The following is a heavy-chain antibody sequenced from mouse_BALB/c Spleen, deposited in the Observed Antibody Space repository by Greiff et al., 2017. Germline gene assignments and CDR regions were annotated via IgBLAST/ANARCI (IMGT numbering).Heavy chain of an antibody. V-gene: IGHV1-7*01. D-gene: IGHD1-1*01. Sequence: QVQLQQSGAELAKPGASVKMSCKASGYTFTSYWMHWVKQRPGQGLEWIGYINPSTGYTEYNQKFKDKATLTADKSSSTAYMQLSSLTSEDSAVYYCAREYYYGSSYGFAYWGQGTLVTVSA. CDR3: AREYYYGSSYGFAY. CDR1: GYTFTSYW. J-gene: IGHJ3*01. CDR2: INPSTGYT.